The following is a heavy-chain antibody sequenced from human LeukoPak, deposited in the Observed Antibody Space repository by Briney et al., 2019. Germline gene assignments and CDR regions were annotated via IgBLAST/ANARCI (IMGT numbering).Heavy chain of an antibody. CDR2: INHSGST. CDR1: GGSFSGYY. V-gene: IGHV4-34*01. D-gene: IGHD2-15*01. CDR3: ARGSQSLGYCSGGSCRAKIFDY. J-gene: IGHJ4*02. Sequence: SETLSLTCAVYGGSFSGYYWSWIRQPPGKGLEWIGVINHSGSTNYNPSLKSRVTISVDTSKNQFSLKLSSVTAADTAVYYCARGSQSLGYCSGGSCRAKIFDYWGQGTLVTVSS.